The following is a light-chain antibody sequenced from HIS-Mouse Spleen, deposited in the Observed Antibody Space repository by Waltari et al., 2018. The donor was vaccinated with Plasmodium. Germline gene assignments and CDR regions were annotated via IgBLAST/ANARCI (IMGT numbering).Light chain of an antibody. V-gene: IGLV2-23*01. CDR3: CSYAGSSTHV. J-gene: IGLJ1*01. CDR1: SRDVGRYNL. CDR2: EGS. Sequence: QSALTQPASVSGSPGQSITISCTGTSRDVGRYNLVSWYQQHPGKAPKLMIYEGSKRPSGVSNRFSGSKSGNTASLTISGLQAEDEADYYCCSYAGSSTHVFGTGTKVTVL.